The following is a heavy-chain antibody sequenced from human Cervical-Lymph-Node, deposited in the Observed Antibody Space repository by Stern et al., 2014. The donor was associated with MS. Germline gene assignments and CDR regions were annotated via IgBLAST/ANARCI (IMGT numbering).Heavy chain of an antibody. D-gene: IGHD3-10*01. V-gene: IGHV3-13*01. CDR2: IGTPGDT. CDR3: ARAATGVIDY. CDR1: GFTFSSYD. Sequence: EVQLLESGGGLVQPGGSLGLSCAASGFTFSSYDMHWVRQATGKGLEWVSAIGTPGDTYYPGSVKGRFTISRENAKNSLYLQMNSLRAGDTAVYYCARAATGVIDYWGQGTLVTVSS. J-gene: IGHJ4*02.